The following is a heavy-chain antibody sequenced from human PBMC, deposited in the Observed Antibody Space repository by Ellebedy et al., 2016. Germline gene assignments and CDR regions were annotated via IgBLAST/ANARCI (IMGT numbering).Heavy chain of an antibody. Sequence: SVKGRFTVSSDNSKNTLYLQMNSLRAEDTAVYYCARGVGSGWFDPWGQGTLVTVSS. V-gene: IGHV3-53*01. J-gene: IGHJ5*02. CDR3: ARGVGSGWFDP. D-gene: IGHD2-15*01.